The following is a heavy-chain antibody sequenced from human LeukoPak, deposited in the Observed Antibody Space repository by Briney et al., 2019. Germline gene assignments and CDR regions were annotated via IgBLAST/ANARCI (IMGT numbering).Heavy chain of an antibody. CDR2: IIPIFGTA. D-gene: IGHD3-3*01. CDR3: ARDRPPLYEFWRGRANAFDI. J-gene: IGHJ3*02. Sequence: SVKVSCKASGGTFSSYAISWVRQAPGQGLEWMGGIIPIFGTANYAQKFQGRVTITADESTSTAYMELSSLRSEDTAVYYCARDRPPLYEFWRGRANAFDIWGQRTIVTVSS. CDR1: GGTFSSYA. V-gene: IGHV1-69*13.